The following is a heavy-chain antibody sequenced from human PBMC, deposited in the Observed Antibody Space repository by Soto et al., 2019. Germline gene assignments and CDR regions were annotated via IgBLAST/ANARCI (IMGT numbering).Heavy chain of an antibody. V-gene: IGHV1-3*01. CDR3: ASQKEHNGLSSYYYYYGMDV. Sequence: GASVKVSCKASGYTFTSYAMHWVRQAPGQRLEWMGWINAGNGNTKYSQKFQGRVTITRDTSASTAYMELSSLRSEDTAVYYCASQKEHNGLSSYYYYYGMDVWGQGTTVTVSS. D-gene: IGHD3-16*02. CDR2: INAGNGNT. CDR1: GYTFTSYA. J-gene: IGHJ6*02.